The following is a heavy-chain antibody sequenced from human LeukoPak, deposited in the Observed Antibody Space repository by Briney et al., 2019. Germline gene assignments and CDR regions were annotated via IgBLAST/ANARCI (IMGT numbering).Heavy chain of an antibody. V-gene: IGHV3-23*01. D-gene: IGHD3-22*01. CDR2: ISAWGDST. Sequence: QPGGSLRLSCVASGFTFEKYAMAWFRQVPGKGLEWVSTISAWGDSTNYADSVKGRFTVSRDNSKSTVYLQMNSLRAEDTAVYYCAKDTLVVVVPQFDCWGQGTLVTVSS. CDR1: GFTFEKYA. J-gene: IGHJ4*02. CDR3: AKDTLVVVVPQFDC.